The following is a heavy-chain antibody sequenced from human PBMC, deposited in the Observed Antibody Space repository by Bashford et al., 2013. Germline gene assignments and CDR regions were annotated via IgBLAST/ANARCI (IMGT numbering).Heavy chain of an antibody. CDR2: IIPIFGTA. CDR3: ARGWGPDYDYVWGSYRRSDYYYGMDV. Sequence: VASVKVSCKASGGTFSSYAISWVRQAPGQGLEWMGGIIPIFGTANYAQKFQGRVTITADESTSTAYMELSSLRSEDTAVYYCARGWGPDYDYVWGSYRRSDYYYGMDVWGQGTTVTVSS. CDR1: GGTFSSYA. J-gene: IGHJ6*02. D-gene: IGHD3-16*02. V-gene: IGHV1-69*13.